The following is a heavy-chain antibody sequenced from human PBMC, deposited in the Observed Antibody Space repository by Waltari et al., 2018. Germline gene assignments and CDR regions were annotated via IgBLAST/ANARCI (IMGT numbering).Heavy chain of an antibody. CDR1: EISPTPMISFSPSG. D-gene: IGHD6-25*01. V-gene: IGHV3-33*01. CDR3: AREGGRNWPGRSDT. Sequence: QMQLVESGGGVVQPGKSLRLSCVASEISPTPMISFSPSGIHWVRQAPGMGLEWVTFIQYDGIDKKFADSVKGRFSISRDNSKNTVYLELNSLRADDTAVYYCAREGGRNWPGRSDTWGQGTQVFVSA. J-gene: IGHJ5*02. CDR2: IQYDGIDK.